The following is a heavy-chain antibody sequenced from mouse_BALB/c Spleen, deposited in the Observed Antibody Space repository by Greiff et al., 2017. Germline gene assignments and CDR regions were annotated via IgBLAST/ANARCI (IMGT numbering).Heavy chain of an antibody. CDR2: IWSGGST. J-gene: IGHJ2*01. CDR3: ARGTGLYYFDY. D-gene: IGHD4-1*01. CDR1: GFSLTSYG. Sequence: VKLEESGPGLVQPSQSLSITCTVSGFSLTSYGVHWVRQSPGKGLEWLGVIWSGGSTDYNAAFISRLSISKDNSKSQVFFKMNSLQADDTAIYYCARGTGLYYFDYWGQGTTLTVSS. V-gene: IGHV2-4-1*01.